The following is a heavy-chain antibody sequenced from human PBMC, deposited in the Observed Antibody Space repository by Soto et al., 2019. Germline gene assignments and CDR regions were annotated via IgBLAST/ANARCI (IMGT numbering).Heavy chain of an antibody. CDR2: ISSSSSYI. D-gene: IGHD3-3*01. V-gene: IGHV3-21*01. Sequence: EVQLVESGGGLVKPGGSLRISCAASGFAFSSYTMNWVRQAPGKGLEWVSSISSSSSYIDYADSVKGRFTISSDNAKKSLYLQMNSLRAGDTAVYYCARDALLPLDPHPPYYFDFWGQGTLVTVSS. J-gene: IGHJ4*02. CDR1: GFAFSSYT. CDR3: ARDALLPLDPHPPYYFDF.